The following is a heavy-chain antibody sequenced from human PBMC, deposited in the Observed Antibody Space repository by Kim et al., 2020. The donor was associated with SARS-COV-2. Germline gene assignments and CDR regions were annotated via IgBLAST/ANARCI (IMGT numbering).Heavy chain of an antibody. CDR1: GGSISSYY. Sequence: SETPSLTCTVSGGSISSYYWSWIRQPPGKGLEWIGYIYYSGSTNYNPSLKSRVTISVDTSKNQFSLKLSSVTAADTAVYYCARGRDYYDSSGYYYSATTMFDYWGQGTLVTVSS. V-gene: IGHV4-59*01. D-gene: IGHD3-22*01. CDR2: IYYSGST. J-gene: IGHJ4*02. CDR3: ARGRDYYDSSGYYYSATTMFDY.